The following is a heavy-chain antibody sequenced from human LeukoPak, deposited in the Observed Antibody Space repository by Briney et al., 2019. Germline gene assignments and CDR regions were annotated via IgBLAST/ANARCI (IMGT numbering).Heavy chain of an antibody. D-gene: IGHD6-19*01. CDR2: IHTSGST. V-gene: IGHV4-61*02. CDR1: GGSISSGDYY. Sequence: PSQTLSLTCTVSGGSISSGDYYWSWIRQPAGKGLEWIGRIHTSGSTNYNPSLKSRVTMSVDTSKNQFSLKLSSVTAADTAVYYCARVMEATHSSGWLGYWGQGTLVTVSS. J-gene: IGHJ4*02. CDR3: ARVMEATHSSGWLGY.